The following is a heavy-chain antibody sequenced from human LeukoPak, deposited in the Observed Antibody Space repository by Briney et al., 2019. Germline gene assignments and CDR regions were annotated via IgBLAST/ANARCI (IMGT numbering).Heavy chain of an antibody. Sequence: ALVKVSCKASGYTFTNYAMHWVRQAPGQGLEWMGWINAGNGNTKYSQRFQGRVTITRDTSASTAYMELSSLRSEDTAVYYCARDDKASVTIDYWGQGTLVTVPS. V-gene: IGHV1-3*01. CDR1: GYTFTNYA. D-gene: IGHD4-17*01. CDR2: INAGNGNT. J-gene: IGHJ4*02. CDR3: ARDDKASVTIDY.